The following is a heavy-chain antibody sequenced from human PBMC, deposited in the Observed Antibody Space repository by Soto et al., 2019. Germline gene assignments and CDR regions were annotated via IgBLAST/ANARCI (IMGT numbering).Heavy chain of an antibody. Sequence: GESLKISCKGSGYSFTSYWISWVRQMPGKGLEWMGRIDPSDSYTNYSPSFQGHVTISADKSISTAYLQWSSLKASDTAMYYCARRPFRGIGAAGEIYGMVVRGQGTTVTASS. CDR3: ARRPFRGIGAAGEIYGMVV. V-gene: IGHV5-10-1*01. D-gene: IGHD6-13*01. CDR1: GYSFTSYW. J-gene: IGHJ6*02. CDR2: IDPSDSYT.